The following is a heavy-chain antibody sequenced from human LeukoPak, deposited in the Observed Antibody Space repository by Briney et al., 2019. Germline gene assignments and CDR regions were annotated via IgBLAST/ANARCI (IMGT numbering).Heavy chain of an antibody. J-gene: IGHJ5*02. CDR2: IYSSGST. Sequence: GGSLRLSCAASGFTVSSNYMSWVRQAPGKGLEWVSVIYSSGSTYYADSVKGRFTISRDNSKNTLYLQMNSLRAEDTAVYYCAKDPDSTSLNWFDHWGQRTLVTVSS. CDR1: GFTVSSNY. V-gene: IGHV3-53*01. D-gene: IGHD6-13*01. CDR3: AKDPDSTSLNWFDH.